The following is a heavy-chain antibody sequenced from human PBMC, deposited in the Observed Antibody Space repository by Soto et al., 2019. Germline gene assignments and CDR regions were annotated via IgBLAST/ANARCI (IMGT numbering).Heavy chain of an antibody. D-gene: IGHD4-17*01. CDR1: GFTFSGYA. J-gene: IGHJ4*02. Sequence: QVQLVESGGDVVQPGRSLRLSCAASGFTFSGYAMHWVRQAPGKGLEWVALISNDGRNKYYADSVKGRFTISRDNSKNTLFLQMNSLRPEDTALYYCARKRDYGDYDYWGQGTLVTVSS. CDR2: ISNDGRNK. V-gene: IGHV3-30*04. CDR3: ARKRDYGDYDY.